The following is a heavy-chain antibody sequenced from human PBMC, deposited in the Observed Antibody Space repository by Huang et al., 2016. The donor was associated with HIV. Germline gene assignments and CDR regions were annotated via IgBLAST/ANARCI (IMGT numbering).Heavy chain of an antibody. CDR1: TVTFSAYW. J-gene: IGHJ6*02. Sequence: LVESGGGLVRPGGSLRLSCAGSTVTFSAYWMTWVRQSPGQGLEGVASIRQDGSEKHYVDAVEGRFNISRDNGKKLLFLEMRSLGVDDTAVYFCATKADAMDVWGQGTTVIVSS. D-gene: IGHD2-8*01. CDR2: IRQDGSEK. V-gene: IGHV3-7*01. CDR3: ATKADAMDV.